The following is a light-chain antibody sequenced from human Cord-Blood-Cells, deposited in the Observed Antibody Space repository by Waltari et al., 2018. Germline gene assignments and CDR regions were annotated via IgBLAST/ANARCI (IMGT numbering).Light chain of an antibody. CDR2: AAS. V-gene: IGKV1-39*01. J-gene: IGKJ4*01. CDR1: QSISSY. CDR3: QQSYSTLT. Sequence: DIQTTQSPSSLSASVGARVTITCRASQSISSYLNWYQQKPGKAPKLLIYAASSLQSGVPSRFSGSGSGTDFTLTISSLQPEDFATYYCQQSYSTLTFGGGTKVEIK.